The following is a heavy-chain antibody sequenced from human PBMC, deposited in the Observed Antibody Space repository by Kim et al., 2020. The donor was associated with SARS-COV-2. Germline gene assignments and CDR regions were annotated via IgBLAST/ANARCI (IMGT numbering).Heavy chain of an antibody. CDR1: GGTFSSYA. V-gene: IGHV1-69*13. J-gene: IGHJ4*02. CDR3: ARDLDLYSGYDLEYGI. CDR2: IIPIFGTA. D-gene: IGHD5-12*01. Sequence: SVKVSCKASGGTFSSYAISWVRQAPGQGLEWMGGIIPIFGTANYAQKFQGRVTITADESTSTAYMELSSLRSEDTAVYYCARDLDLYSGYDLEYGIWGQGTLVTVSS.